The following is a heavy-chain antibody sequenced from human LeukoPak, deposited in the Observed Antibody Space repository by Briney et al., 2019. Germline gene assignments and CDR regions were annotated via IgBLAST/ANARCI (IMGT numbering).Heavy chain of an antibody. CDR3: ARVSGYDWESFYDY. CDR1: GYTFTGYY. Sequence: ASVKVSCKASGYTFTGYYMHWVRQAPGHGLEWMGWINPDSGGTNYAQKFQGRVTMTRDTSISTAYMELTRLRSDDTAVYYCARVSGYDWESFYDYWGQGTLVTVSS. CDR2: INPDSGGT. D-gene: IGHD5-12*01. V-gene: IGHV1-2*02. J-gene: IGHJ4*02.